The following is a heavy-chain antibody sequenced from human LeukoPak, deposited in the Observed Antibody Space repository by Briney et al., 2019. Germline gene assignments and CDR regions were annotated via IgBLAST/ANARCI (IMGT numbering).Heavy chain of an antibody. Sequence: QSGGSLRLSCAASGFTVSNKYMTWVRQAPGKGLEWVSLIYSDGRTYYADSVKGRCTISRDNSKNTLYLQMNSLKTEDTAVYYCTTEAPSMVRGTDYWGQGTLVTVSP. J-gene: IGHJ4*02. CDR1: GFTVSNKY. D-gene: IGHD3-10*01. V-gene: IGHV3-53*01. CDR2: IYSDGRT. CDR3: TTEAPSMVRGTDY.